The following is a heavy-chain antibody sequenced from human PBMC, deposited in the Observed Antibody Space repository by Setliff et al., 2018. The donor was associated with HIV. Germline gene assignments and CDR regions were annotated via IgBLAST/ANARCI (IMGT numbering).Heavy chain of an antibody. J-gene: IGHJ4*02. V-gene: IGHV1-46*01. CDR2: SGGRT. CDR1: RYTFTKYF. CDR3: ARGSRITVVAILTYSRFDY. D-gene: IGHD2-15*01. Sequence: ASVKVSCKASRYTFTKYFTQWVRQGPGQGHSGGRTNYAQKFQGRVTMTRDTSTSTVYMELSSLRSEDTAVYFCARGSRITVVAILTYSRFDYWGQGTLVTVSS.